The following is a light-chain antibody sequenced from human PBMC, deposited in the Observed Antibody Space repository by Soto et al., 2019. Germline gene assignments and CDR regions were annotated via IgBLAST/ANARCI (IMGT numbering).Light chain of an antibody. Sequence: DIQMTQSPSTLSASVGDRVTITCRASQSISSWLAWYRQKPGEAPKLLIYEGSTLERGVPSRFSGSGSGTEFTLTISSLEPEDFAVYYCQQRSNWPPLTFGGGTKVEIK. J-gene: IGKJ4*01. CDR3: QQRSNWPPLT. CDR2: EGS. V-gene: IGKV1-5*03. CDR1: QSISSW.